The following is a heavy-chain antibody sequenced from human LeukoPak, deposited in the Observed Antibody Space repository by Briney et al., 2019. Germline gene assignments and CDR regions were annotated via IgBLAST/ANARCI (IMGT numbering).Heavy chain of an antibody. CDR1: GFSFGTYS. Sequence: GESLRLSCAASGFSFGTYSMNWVRQAPGKGLEWVSYISSSSSNIHYADSMKGRFTISRDNAKSSLYLQMNSLRAEDTALYYCAKLSVYCSGGSCYYYGMDVWGQGTTVTVSS. J-gene: IGHJ6*02. D-gene: IGHD2-15*01. CDR2: ISSSSSNI. CDR3: AKLSVYCSGGSCYYYGMDV. V-gene: IGHV3-21*04.